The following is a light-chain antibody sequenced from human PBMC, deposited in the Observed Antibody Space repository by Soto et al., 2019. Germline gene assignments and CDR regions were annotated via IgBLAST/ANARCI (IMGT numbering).Light chain of an antibody. CDR3: QQYYNWPLT. CDR2: WAS. V-gene: IGKV4-1*01. Sequence: DIVMTQSPDSLAVSLGERATINCKSSQSVLYSSNNKNYLAWYQQKPGQPPKLLIYWASTRESGVPDRFSGSGSGTDFTLTISSLQAEDVAVYYCQQYYNWPLTFGGGTRLEIK. J-gene: IGKJ5*01. CDR1: QSVLYSSNNKNY.